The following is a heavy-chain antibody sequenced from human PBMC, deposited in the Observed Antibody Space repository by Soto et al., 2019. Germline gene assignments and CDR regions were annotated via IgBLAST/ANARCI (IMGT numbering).Heavy chain of an antibody. CDR1: GFTFDDYA. CDR2: ISWDGGST. D-gene: IGHD5-18*01. V-gene: IGHV3-43D*04. J-gene: IGHJ6*02. Sequence: GGSLRLSCAASGFTFDDYAMHWVRQAPGKGLEWVSLISWDGGSTYYADSVKGRFTISRDNSKNSLYLQMNSLRAEDTALYYCAKGSRGYSYGFPYYYYGMDVWGQGTTVTVSS. CDR3: AKGSRGYSYGFPYYYYGMDV.